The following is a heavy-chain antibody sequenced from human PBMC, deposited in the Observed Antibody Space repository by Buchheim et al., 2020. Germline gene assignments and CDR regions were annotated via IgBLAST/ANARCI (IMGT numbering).Heavy chain of an antibody. CDR1: GGSFSGYY. Sequence: QVQLQQWGAGLLKPSETLSLTCAVYGGSFSGYYWSWIRQPPGKGLEWIGEINHSGGTNYNPSLKSRVTISVDTSKNQFSLKLSSVTAADTAVYYCARGRGFLEWFKSYYGMDVWGQGTT. D-gene: IGHD3-3*01. CDR2: INHSGGT. J-gene: IGHJ6*02. CDR3: ARGRGFLEWFKSYYGMDV. V-gene: IGHV4-34*01.